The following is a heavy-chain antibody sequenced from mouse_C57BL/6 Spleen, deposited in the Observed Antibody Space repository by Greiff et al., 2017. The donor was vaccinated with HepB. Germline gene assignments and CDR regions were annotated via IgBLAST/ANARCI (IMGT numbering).Heavy chain of an antibody. CDR1: GFTFSDYG. Sequence: EVKLVESGGGLVKPGGSLKLSCAASGFTFSDYGMHWVRQAPEKGLEWVAYISSGSSTIYYADTVKGRFTISRDNAKNTLFLQMTRLRSEDTAMYYCARDWEGYFDYWGQGTTLTVSS. CDR2: ISSGSSTI. D-gene: IGHD4-1*01. CDR3: ARDWEGYFDY. J-gene: IGHJ2*01. V-gene: IGHV5-17*01.